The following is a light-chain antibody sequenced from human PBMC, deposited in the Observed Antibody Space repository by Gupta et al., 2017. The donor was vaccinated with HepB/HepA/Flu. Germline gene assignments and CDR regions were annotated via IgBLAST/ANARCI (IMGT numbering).Light chain of an antibody. CDR1: SSDVGGYNY. J-gene: IGLJ3*02. Sequence: QSALTQPASVSGSPGQSITISCPRTSSDVGGYNYVSWYQQHPGKAPKLIIYDVSNRPSGVSNRFSGSKSGNTASLTISGLQAEDEADYYCSSYTSSSVWVFGGGTKLTVL. V-gene: IGLV2-14*03. CDR3: SSYTSSSVWV. CDR2: DVS.